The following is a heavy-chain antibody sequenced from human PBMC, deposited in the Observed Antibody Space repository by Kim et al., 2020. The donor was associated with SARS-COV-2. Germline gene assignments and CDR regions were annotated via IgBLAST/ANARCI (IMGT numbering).Heavy chain of an antibody. CDR1: GGSISSGGYY. CDR3: ARRGCGGDCYWFWYFDL. Sequence: SETLSLTCTVSGGSISSGGYYWSWIRQHPGKGLEWIGYIYYSGSTYYNPSLKSRVTISVDTSKNQFSLKLSSVTAADTAVYYCARRGCGGDCYWFWYFDLWGRGTLVTVSS. V-gene: IGHV4-31*03. J-gene: IGHJ2*01. D-gene: IGHD2-21*02. CDR2: IYYSGST.